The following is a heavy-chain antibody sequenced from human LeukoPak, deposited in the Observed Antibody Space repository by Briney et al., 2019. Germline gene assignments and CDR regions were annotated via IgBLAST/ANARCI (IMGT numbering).Heavy chain of an antibody. V-gene: IGHV4-4*02. CDR1: GGSVTSTNW. J-gene: IGHJ4*02. Sequence: SQTLSLTCDVSGGSVTSTNWWTWVRQPPGKGLEWIGEVHLDGKTNYNQSLKSRLIMSVDLPENHISLKLTSVTAADMAVYYCAREGGFYRPLDYSGQGTLVTVSS. CDR2: VHLDGKT. CDR3: AREGGFYRPLDY. D-gene: IGHD3-3*01.